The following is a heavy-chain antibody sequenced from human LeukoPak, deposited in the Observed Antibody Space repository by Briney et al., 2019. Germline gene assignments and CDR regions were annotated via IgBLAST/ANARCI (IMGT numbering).Heavy chain of an antibody. CDR2: ISAYNTNT. V-gene: IGHV1-18*01. CDR3: ARDLMRLGELWEAFDI. Sequence: ASVKVSCKASGYAFTNYGITWVRQAPGQGLEWMGWISAYNTNTNYAQKLQGRVTMTTDTSTSTAYMELRSLRSDDTAVYYCARDLMRLGELWEAFDIWGQGTMVTVSS. CDR1: GYAFTNYG. J-gene: IGHJ3*02. D-gene: IGHD3-16*01.